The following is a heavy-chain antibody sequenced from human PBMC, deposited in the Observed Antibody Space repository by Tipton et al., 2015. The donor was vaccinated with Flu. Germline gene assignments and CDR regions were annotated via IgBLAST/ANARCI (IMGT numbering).Heavy chain of an antibody. CDR3: ARERRGGWPFYDAFDF. D-gene: IGHD6-19*01. Sequence: TLSLTCSVSGDSIGSDYFWGWIRQPPGKGLEWIGNIHRSGNTYHNPSLKSRVTISVDSSKNQFSLRLSSVTAADTAVYYCARERRGGWPFYDAFDFWGQGTTVTVSS. V-gene: IGHV4-38-2*02. CDR1: GDSIGSDYF. J-gene: IGHJ3*01. CDR2: IHRSGNT.